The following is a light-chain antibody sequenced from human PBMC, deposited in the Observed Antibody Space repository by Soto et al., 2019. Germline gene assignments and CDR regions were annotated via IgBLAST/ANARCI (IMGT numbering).Light chain of an antibody. Sequence: DIQVTQSPSTLSASVGDRVIIACRARQTADKWVAWYQQKPGKAPNVLIYDASRLESGVPSRFSGSGSGPLCTLTISNLQPDDFATYYCQQYNDYPYTFGQGTKVEI. CDR1: QTADKW. J-gene: IGKJ2*01. CDR3: QQYNDYPYT. CDR2: DAS. V-gene: IGKV1-5*01.